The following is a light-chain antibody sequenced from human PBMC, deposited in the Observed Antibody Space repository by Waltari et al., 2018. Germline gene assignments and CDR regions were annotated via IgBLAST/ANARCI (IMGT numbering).Light chain of an antibody. CDR2: DAS. CDR1: QSVSSY. J-gene: IGKJ5*01. V-gene: IGKV3-11*01. CDR3: QQRSNWPLEIT. Sequence: DIVLTQSPATLSLSPGESATLPCRARQSVSSYLAWYQQKPGQAPRLLIYDASNRATGIPARFSGSGSGTDFTLTISSLEPEDCAVYYCQQRSNWPLEITFGQGTRLEIK.